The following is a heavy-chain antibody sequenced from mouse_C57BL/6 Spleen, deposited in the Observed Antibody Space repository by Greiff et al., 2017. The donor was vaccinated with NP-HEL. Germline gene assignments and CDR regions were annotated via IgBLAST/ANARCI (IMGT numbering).Heavy chain of an antibody. D-gene: IGHD1-1*01. CDR2: INPGSGGT. V-gene: IGHV1-54*01. J-gene: IGHJ4*01. CDR1: GYAFTNYL. CDR3: ARSTTVVAPMDY. Sequence: VQLQQSGAELVRPGTSVKVSCKASGYAFTNYLIEWVKQRPGQGLEWIGVINPGSGGTNYNEKFKGKATLTADKSSSTAYMQLSSLTSEDSAVYCCARSTTVVAPMDYWGQGTSVTVSS.